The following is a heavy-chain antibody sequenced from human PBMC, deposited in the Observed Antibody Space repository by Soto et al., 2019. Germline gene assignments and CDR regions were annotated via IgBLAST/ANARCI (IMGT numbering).Heavy chain of an antibody. J-gene: IGHJ4*02. V-gene: IGHV2-5*02. CDR3: AHRRPDTSDWHGGNFDY. D-gene: IGHD2-2*01. Sequence: QISLKESGPTLVKPTQTLTLTCTLSGFSLATNGVGVGWIRQPPGKALEWLALIYWDDDKRYSPSLKSRLTVTSDTSKNHVVLIMTNVGPVDTATYYCAHRRPDTSDWHGGNFDYWGQGTLVTVSS. CDR1: GFSLATNGVG. CDR2: IYWDDDK.